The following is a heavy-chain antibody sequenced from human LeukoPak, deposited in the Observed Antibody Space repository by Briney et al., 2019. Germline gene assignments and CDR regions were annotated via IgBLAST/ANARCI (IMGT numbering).Heavy chain of an antibody. CDR2: IKPKSGGT. D-gene: IGHD2-15*01. CDR1: GYTFTGYY. V-gene: IGHV1-2*01. J-gene: IGHJ4*02. Sequence: GSLKVSCKASGYTFTGYYIHWVRQAPGQGPEWMGWIKPKSGGTSLAQKFQGRVTSTRDTSISTVYMELSRLTSDDTAVYFCAREIYSGNSYHFDYWGQGTLVTDPS. CDR3: AREIYSGNSYHFDY.